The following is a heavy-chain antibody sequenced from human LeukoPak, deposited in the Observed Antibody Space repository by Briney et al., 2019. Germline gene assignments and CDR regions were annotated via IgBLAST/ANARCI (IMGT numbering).Heavy chain of an antibody. CDR3: TRDRGAMNDFDY. D-gene: IGHD2-2*01. V-gene: IGHV3-30-3*01. CDR2: TSNHGNDG. Sequence: PGRSLRLSCTDSGFTFSSYAMYWVRQSPGKGLEWVAVTSNHGNDGFYADSVKGRFTISRDNSKKTLYLQMDSLRPDDTGVYYCTRDRGAMNDFDYWGQGTLVSVSS. CDR1: GFTFSSYA. J-gene: IGHJ4*02.